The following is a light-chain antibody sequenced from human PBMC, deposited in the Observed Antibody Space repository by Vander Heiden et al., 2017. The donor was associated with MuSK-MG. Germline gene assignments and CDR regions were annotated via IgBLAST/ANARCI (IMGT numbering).Light chain of an antibody. CDR3: QQYTSSPRST. J-gene: IGKJ2*01. V-gene: IGKV3-20*01. Sequence: VMTTSTATLSLPPGERATLSCSASQSVRISYIVWYQQKHGQAPSVVIYGASTRATGILDRFSGSGSGTDFTLTISRLDPEDFAVYYCQQYTSSPRSTFGQGTKLEIK. CDR2: GAS. CDR1: QSVRISY.